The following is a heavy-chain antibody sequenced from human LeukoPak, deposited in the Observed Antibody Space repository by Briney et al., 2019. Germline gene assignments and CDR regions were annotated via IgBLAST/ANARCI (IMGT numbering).Heavy chain of an antibody. CDR1: GGAVNSYY. J-gene: IGHJ4*02. Sequence: PSETLSLTCTVSGGAVNSYYWSWIRQPPGKGLEWIGYIYYSGSTNYNPSLKSRVTISVDTSKKQFSLKLSSVTAADTAVYYCARHYDSSGYYDYWGQGTLVTVSS. CDR2: IYYSGST. D-gene: IGHD3-22*01. CDR3: ARHYDSSGYYDY. V-gene: IGHV4-59*02.